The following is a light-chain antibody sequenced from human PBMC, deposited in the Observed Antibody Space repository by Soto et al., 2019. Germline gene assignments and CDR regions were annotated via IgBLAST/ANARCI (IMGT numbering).Light chain of an antibody. J-gene: IGLJ1*01. CDR1: SSDVGAYNY. CDR3: SSYTTGRTLYV. Sequence: QSALTQPASVSGSPGQSVTISCTGTSSDVGAYNYVSWYQQHPGKAPKLMIYEVSNRPSGVSNRFSGSKSGNTASLTISGLQAEDEADYYCSSYTTGRTLYVFGAGTKLTVL. V-gene: IGLV2-14*01. CDR2: EVS.